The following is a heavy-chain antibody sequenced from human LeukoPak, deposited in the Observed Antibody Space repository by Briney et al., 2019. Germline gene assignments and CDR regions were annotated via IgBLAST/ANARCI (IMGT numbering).Heavy chain of an antibody. J-gene: IGHJ4*02. CDR1: GGSISSYY. D-gene: IGHD2-2*01. Sequence: PSETLSLTCTVSGGSISSYYWSWIRQPPGKGLEWIGYIYYSGSTNYNPSLKSRVTISVDTSKNQFSLKLSSVTAADTAVYYCARQGFSYADDHWGQGTLVTVSS. V-gene: IGHV4-59*08. CDR3: ARQGFSYADDH. CDR2: IYYSGST.